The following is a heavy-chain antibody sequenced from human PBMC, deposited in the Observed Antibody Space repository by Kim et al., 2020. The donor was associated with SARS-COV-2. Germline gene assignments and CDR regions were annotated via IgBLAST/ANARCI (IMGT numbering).Heavy chain of an antibody. Sequence: ASVKVSCKASGYTFTSYGISWVRQAPGQGLEWMGWISAYNGNTNYAQKLQGRVTMTTDTSTSTAYMELRSLRSDDTAVYYCARDDTRLVVVTGGAAFDIWGQGTMVTVSS. D-gene: IGHD2-21*02. CDR3: ARDDTRLVVVTGGAAFDI. CDR1: GYTFTSYG. J-gene: IGHJ3*02. CDR2: ISAYNGNT. V-gene: IGHV1-18*01.